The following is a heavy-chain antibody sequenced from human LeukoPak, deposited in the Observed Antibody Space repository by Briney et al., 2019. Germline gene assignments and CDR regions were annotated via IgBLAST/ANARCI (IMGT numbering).Heavy chain of an antibody. CDR3: ARGDGNFDY. D-gene: IGHD1-1*01. J-gene: IGHJ4*02. CDR2: ISSSGTTI. CDR1: GFTFSSYE. Sequence: GGSLRLSCAASGFTFSSYEMNWVRQAPGKGLEWVSYISSSGTTIYYADSVKGRFTISRDNAKNSLCLQMNSLRAEDTAVYYCARGDGNFDYWGQGTLVTVSS. V-gene: IGHV3-48*03.